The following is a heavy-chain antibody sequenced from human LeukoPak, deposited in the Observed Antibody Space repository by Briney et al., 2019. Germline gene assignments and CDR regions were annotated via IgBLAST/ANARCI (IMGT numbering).Heavy chain of an antibody. D-gene: IGHD5-18*01. CDR1: GFTFDDYA. Sequence: PGGSLRLSCAASGFTFDDYAMHWVRQAPGKGLEWVSLISWDGGSTYYADSVKGRFTISRDNSKNSLYLQMNSLRAEDTALYYCAKSADTQYYYYYYMDVRGKGTTVTVSS. J-gene: IGHJ6*03. CDR2: ISWDGGST. V-gene: IGHV3-43D*04. CDR3: AKSADTQYYYYYYMDV.